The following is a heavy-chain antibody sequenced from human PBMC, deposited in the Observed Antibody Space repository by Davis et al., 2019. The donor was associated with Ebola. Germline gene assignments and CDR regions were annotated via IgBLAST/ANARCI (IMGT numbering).Heavy chain of an antibody. V-gene: IGHV4-4*02. CDR3: ARDYYDSSGYLHYFDY. D-gene: IGHD3-22*01. J-gene: IGHJ4*02. Sequence: SETLSLTCAVSGDSISSRNWWSWVRQSPGKGLAWIGEIYHGGITNYNPSLKSRVTISVDKSKNEFSLKLRSVTAADTAVYYCARDYYDSSGYLHYFDYWGQGTLVTVSS. CDR1: GDSISSRNW. CDR2: IYHGGIT.